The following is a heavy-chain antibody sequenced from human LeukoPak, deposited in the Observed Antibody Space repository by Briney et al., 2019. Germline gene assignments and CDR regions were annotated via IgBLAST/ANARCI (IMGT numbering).Heavy chain of an antibody. CDR2: ITSSGGST. CDR3: AKDRPNYYDSSGHYYRRNGDY. D-gene: IGHD3-22*01. CDR1: GFTFSSYA. J-gene: IGHJ4*02. V-gene: IGHV3-23*01. Sequence: PGGSLRLSCAATGFTFSSYAMSWVRQAPWQGLEWVSSITSSGGSTYYAGSVKGQFTISRDNSKNTVYLQMNSLRADDTAVYYCAKDRPNYYDSSGHYYRRNGDYWGQGTLVTVSS.